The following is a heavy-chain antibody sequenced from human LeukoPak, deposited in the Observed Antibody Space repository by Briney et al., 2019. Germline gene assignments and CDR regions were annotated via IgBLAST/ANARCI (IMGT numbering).Heavy chain of an antibody. CDR1: GGSISSSSYY. J-gene: IGHJ4*02. CDR2: IYYSGST. V-gene: IGHV4-39*01. Sequence: PSETLSLTCTVSGGSISSSSYYWGWIRQPPGKGLEWIGGIYYSGSTYYNPSLKSRVTISVDTSKNQFSLKLSSVTAADTAVYYCARQGRLLLQYYFDYWGQGTLVTVSS. D-gene: IGHD3-22*01. CDR3: ARQGRLLLQYYFDY.